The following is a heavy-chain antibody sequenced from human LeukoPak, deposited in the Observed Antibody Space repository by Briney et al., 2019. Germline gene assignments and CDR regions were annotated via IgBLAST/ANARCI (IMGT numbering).Heavy chain of an antibody. D-gene: IGHD5-18*01. CDR2: INPNSGGT. J-gene: IGHJ4*02. Sequence: ASVKVSCKASGYTFTGYYMHWVRQAPGQGLEWMGWINPNSGGTNYAQKFQGRVTMTRDTSISTAYMELSRLRSDDTAVYYCAREWDTAMAFDYWGQGTLVTVSS. CDR3: AREWDTAMAFDY. V-gene: IGHV1-2*02. CDR1: GYTFTGYY.